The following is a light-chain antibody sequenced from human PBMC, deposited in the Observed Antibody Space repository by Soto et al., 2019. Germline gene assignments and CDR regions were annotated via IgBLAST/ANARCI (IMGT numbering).Light chain of an antibody. J-gene: IGKJ1*01. CDR3: QQYSRWHQR. Sequence: TVLTQTPATLSVSIGERVTLSCRASETVSTNLAWYQQRPGQAPRLLIYDVSTGATGIPARFSGRRSGTEFTLTTSSLQSEDVGVYYCQQYSRWHQRFGQGGKGDIK. CDR1: ETVSTN. V-gene: IGKV3-15*01. CDR2: DVS.